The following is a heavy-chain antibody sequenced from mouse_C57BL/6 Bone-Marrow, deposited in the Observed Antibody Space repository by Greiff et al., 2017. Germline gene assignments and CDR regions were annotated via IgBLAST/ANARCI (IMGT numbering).Heavy chain of an antibody. D-gene: IGHD2-3*01. CDR1: GYTFTSYW. Sequence: VQLQQSGTVLARPGASVKMSCKTSGYTFTSYWMHWVKQRPGQGLEWIGAIYPGNSDTSYNQKFKGKAKLTAVTSASTAYMELSSLTNEDSAVYYCTRERWLPGYWYFDVWGTGTTVTVSS. CDR2: IYPGNSDT. J-gene: IGHJ1*03. V-gene: IGHV1-5*01. CDR3: TRERWLPGYWYFDV.